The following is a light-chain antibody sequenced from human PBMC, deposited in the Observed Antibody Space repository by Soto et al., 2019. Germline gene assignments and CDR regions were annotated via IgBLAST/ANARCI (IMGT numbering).Light chain of an antibody. CDR1: QSVGRY. CDR2: DAS. Sequence: EIVLTQSPATLSLSPGEGATLSCRASQSVGRYLAWYQQKPGQAPRLLIYDASKRATGIAARFSGSGSGTDFTLTISSLEPEDFAVYYCQQRSDWPSTFGGGTKVQFE. V-gene: IGKV3-11*01. CDR3: QQRSDWPST. J-gene: IGKJ4*01.